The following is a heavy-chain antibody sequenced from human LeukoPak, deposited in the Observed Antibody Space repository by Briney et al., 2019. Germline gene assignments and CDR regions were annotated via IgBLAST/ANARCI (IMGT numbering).Heavy chain of an antibody. Sequence: ASVKVSCKASGYTFTNFGINWVRQAPGQGLEWMGRISAYNGNTKYSQKLQGRVTMTTDTSTSTTYMELRSLRSDDTAVHYCARAREYYDFWSGYPYAFDIWGQGTMVTVSS. V-gene: IGHV1-18*01. CDR3: ARAREYYDFWSGYPYAFDI. CDR1: GYTFTNFG. D-gene: IGHD3-3*01. CDR2: ISAYNGNT. J-gene: IGHJ3*02.